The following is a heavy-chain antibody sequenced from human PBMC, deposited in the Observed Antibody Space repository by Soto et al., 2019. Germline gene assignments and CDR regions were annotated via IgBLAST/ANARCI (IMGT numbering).Heavy chain of an antibody. CDR2: INHSGST. V-gene: IGHV4-34*01. CDR3: ARTSDSSELDY. D-gene: IGHD6-19*01. Sequence: SETLSLTCAVYGGSFSGYYWSWIRQPPGKGLEWIGEINHSGSTNYNPSLKSRVTISVDTSKNQFSLKLSSVTAADTAVYYCARTSDSSELDYWGQGTLVTVSS. CDR1: GGSFSGYY. J-gene: IGHJ4*02.